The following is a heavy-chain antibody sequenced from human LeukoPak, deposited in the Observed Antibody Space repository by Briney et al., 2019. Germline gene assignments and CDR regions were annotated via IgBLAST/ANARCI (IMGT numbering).Heavy chain of an antibody. CDR2: ISSNGGST. CDR3: ARGRPRGNDY. Sequence: PGGSLRLSCSASGFTFSSYAMHWVRQAPGKGLEYVSAISSNGGSTYYADSVKGRFTISRDNAKNTLYLQMNSLRVEDTAVYYCARGRPRGNDYWGQGTLVTVSS. J-gene: IGHJ4*02. CDR1: GFTFSSYA. V-gene: IGHV3-64*04. D-gene: IGHD4-23*01.